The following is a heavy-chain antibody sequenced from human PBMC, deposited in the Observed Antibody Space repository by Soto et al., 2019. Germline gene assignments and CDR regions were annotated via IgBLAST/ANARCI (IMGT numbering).Heavy chain of an antibody. CDR3: ARDPPGSNFALDV. CDR2: IWYDGSNK. D-gene: IGHD1-1*01. J-gene: IGHJ6*02. Sequence: GSLRLSCSASGFIFNTYAMHWVRQAPGKGLEWVAVIWYDGSNKYYAESVKGRFTISRDNSKNTVSLHMNSPTVEDTAVYYCARDPPGSNFALDVWGQGTTVTVSS. CDR1: GFIFNTYA. V-gene: IGHV3-33*01.